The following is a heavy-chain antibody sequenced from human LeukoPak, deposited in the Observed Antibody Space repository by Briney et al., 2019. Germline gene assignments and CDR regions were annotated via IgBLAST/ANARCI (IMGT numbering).Heavy chain of an antibody. CDR2: VYPGDSDT. V-gene: IGHV5-51*01. J-gene: IGHJ4*02. CDR1: GYSFNTYW. CDR3: ARRVEYSSSRQFDY. Sequence: GESLKISCKGSGYSFNTYWIGWVRQMPGKGLEWMGIVYPGDSDTTYSPSFQGQVTISADKSISTAYLQLSSLKASDTAMYYCARRVEYSSSRQFDYWGQGTLVTVSS. D-gene: IGHD6-6*01.